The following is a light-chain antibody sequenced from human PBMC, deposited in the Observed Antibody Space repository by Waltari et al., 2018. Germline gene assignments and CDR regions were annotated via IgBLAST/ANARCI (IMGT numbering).Light chain of an antibody. J-gene: IGLJ1*01. V-gene: IGLV3-21*01. CDR3: QVWDSSTDHYI. CDR1: SLGTQH. Sequence: SYELTQSTSVSVSPGQTARITCGGDSLGTQHVHWYQQKPAQAPVVVIFYNTDRPSGIPERFSGSKSGNTATLTVSGVEAGDEADYYCQVWDSSTDHYIFGSGTRLAVL. CDR2: YNT.